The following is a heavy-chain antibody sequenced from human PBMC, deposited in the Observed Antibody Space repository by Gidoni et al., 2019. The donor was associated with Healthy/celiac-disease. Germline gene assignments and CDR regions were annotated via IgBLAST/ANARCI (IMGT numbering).Heavy chain of an antibody. CDR2: IYYSGST. Sequence: QLQLQESGPGLVKPSETLSLTCTVSGGSISSSSYYWGWIRQPPGKGLEWIGSIYYSGSTYYNPSLKSRVTISVDTSKNQFSLKLSSVTAADTAVYYCARHPEWLPLIDYWGQGTLVTVSS. J-gene: IGHJ4*02. V-gene: IGHV4-39*01. CDR1: GGSISSSSYY. CDR3: ARHPEWLPLIDY. D-gene: IGHD5-12*01.